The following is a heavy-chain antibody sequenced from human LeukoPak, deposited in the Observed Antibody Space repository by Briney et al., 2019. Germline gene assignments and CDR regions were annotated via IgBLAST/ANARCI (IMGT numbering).Heavy chain of an antibody. J-gene: IGHJ4*02. V-gene: IGHV3-21*01. CDR1: GFSFSRYK. CDR2: ISSNGDYI. D-gene: IGHD6-25*01. Sequence: KPGVSLRLSCAASGFSFSRYKMKWVRPAPGKGLVGVSSISSNGDYIYYRVSVKGRFTMYRDNAKNSLYLQLSSLRAEDKAVYYCARAREHSSGSWFSDSWGQGTLVTVSS. CDR3: ARAREHSSGSWFSDS.